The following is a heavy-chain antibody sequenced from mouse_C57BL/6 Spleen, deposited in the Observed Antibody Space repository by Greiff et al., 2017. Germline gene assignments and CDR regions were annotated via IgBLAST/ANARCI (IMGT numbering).Heavy chain of an antibody. V-gene: IGHV5-16*01. Sequence: EVLLVESEGGLVQPGSSMKLSCTASGFTFSDYYMAWVRQVPEKGLEWVANINYDGSSTYYLDSLKSRFIISRDNAKNILYLQMCSLKSEDTATYYCARDRAYSYDEGAFDYWGQGTTLTVSS. CDR3: ARDRAYSYDEGAFDY. D-gene: IGHD2-12*01. CDR1: GFTFSDYY. J-gene: IGHJ2*01. CDR2: INYDGSST.